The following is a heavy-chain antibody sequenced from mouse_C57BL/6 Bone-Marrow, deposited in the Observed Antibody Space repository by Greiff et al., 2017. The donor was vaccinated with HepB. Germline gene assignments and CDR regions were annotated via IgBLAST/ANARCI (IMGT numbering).Heavy chain of an antibody. CDR1: GYTFTSYW. D-gene: IGHD2-4*01. CDR3: ARLRRLRRFAY. V-gene: IGHV1-72*01. J-gene: IGHJ3*01. Sequence: QVQLQQPGAELVKPGASVKLSCKASGYTFTSYWMHWVKQRPGRGLELIGRIDPNSGGTKYNEKFKSKATLTVDKPSSTAYMQLSSLTSEDSAVYYCARLRRLRRFAYWGQGTLVTVSA. CDR2: IDPNSGGT.